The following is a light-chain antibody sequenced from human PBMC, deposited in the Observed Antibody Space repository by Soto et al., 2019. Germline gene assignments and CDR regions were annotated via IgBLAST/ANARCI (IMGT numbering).Light chain of an antibody. CDR1: SANIGAGYD. Sequence: QSVLTQPPSVSGAPGQRVTLSCTGGSANIGAGYDVHWYQQLPGTAPKLLIYGNSNRPSGVPDRFSGSKSGTSASLAITGLQAEDEADYYCQSYDSSLSGPVVFGGGTKLTVL. CDR3: QSYDSSLSGPVV. J-gene: IGLJ2*01. CDR2: GNS. V-gene: IGLV1-40*01.